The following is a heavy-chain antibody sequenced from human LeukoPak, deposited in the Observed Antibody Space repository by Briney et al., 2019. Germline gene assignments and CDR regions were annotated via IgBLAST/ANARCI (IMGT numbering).Heavy chain of an antibody. V-gene: IGHV4-39*07. CDR2: IYYSGST. D-gene: IGHD2/OR15-2a*01. Sequence: EPSETLSLTCTVSGGSISSSYSYWGWIRQPPGKGLEWIGNIYYSGSTYYSPSLTSRVTVSVDTSENQFSLKLSSVTAADTAVYYCARAHSIASYYYGVDVWGQGTTVTVSS. CDR3: ARAHSIASYYYGVDV. CDR1: GGSISSSYSY. J-gene: IGHJ6*02.